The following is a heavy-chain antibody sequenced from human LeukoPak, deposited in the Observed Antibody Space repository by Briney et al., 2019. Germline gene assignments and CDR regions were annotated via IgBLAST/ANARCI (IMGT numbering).Heavy chain of an antibody. J-gene: IGHJ4*02. CDR1: GGSISSYY. Sequence: SETLSLTCTVSGGSISSYYWSWIRQPPGKGLEWIGYIYYSGSTNYNPSLKSRVTISVDTSKNQFSLKLSSVTAADTAVYYCARTAHDYVWGSYRGDYWGQGTLVTVSS. V-gene: IGHV4-59*01. CDR2: IYYSGST. CDR3: ARTAHDYVWGSYRGDY. D-gene: IGHD3-16*02.